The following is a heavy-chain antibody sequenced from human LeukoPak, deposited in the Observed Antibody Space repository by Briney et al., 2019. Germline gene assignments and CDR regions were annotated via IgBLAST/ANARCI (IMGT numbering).Heavy chain of an antibody. D-gene: IGHD3-3*01. Sequence: GGSQRLSCVGSGFTFRSHAMSWVRQAPGKGLEWVSSISSSSSYIYYADSVKGRFTISRDNAKNSLYLQMNSLRAEDTAVYYCARDRYDFWSGSYYGMDVWGQGTTVTVSS. CDR3: ARDRYDFWSGSYYGMDV. CDR2: ISSSSSYI. CDR1: GFTFRSHA. J-gene: IGHJ6*02. V-gene: IGHV3-21*01.